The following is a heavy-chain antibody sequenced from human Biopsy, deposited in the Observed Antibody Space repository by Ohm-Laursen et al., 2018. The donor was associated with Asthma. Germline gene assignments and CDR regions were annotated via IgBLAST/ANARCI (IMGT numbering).Heavy chain of an antibody. V-gene: IGHV3-30*03. D-gene: IGHD3-22*01. CDR2: ISYDGSNK. J-gene: IGHJ6*02. CDR1: GFTFSSYG. Sequence: SLRLCAASGFTFSSYGMHWVRQAPGKGLEWLAVISYDGSNKYYADSVKGRFTISRDNSKNTLYLQMNSLRAEDTAVYYCARARRSLLLPDYYYYGMDVWGQGTTVTVSS. CDR3: ARARRSLLLPDYYYYGMDV.